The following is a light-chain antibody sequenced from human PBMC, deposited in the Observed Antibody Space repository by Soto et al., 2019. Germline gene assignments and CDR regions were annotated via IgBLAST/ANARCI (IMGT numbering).Light chain of an antibody. CDR2: DVS. CDR1: SSDVGGYNY. Sequence: QSALTQPASVSGSPGQSITISCTGTSSDVGGYNYVSWYQQHPGKEPKLMIYDVSNRPSGVSNRFSGSKSGNTASLSISGLQSEDEADYYCTSYTTADTHVVFGGGTKLPVL. V-gene: IGLV2-14*03. J-gene: IGLJ2*01. CDR3: TSYTTADTHVV.